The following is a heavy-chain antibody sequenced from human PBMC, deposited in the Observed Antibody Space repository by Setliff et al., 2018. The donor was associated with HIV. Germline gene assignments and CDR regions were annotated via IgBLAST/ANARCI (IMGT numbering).Heavy chain of an antibody. V-gene: IGHV3-11*04. J-gene: IGHJ4*02. CDR3: ARDNRPSGYISGWYIDY. CDR2: ISSSGTTV. Sequence: PGGSLRLSCAASGFTFSDSYMSWIRQAPGKGLEYLSYISSSGTTVFYGDSVKGRFTISRDNAKKSLYLQMSSLRVEDTAVYYCARDNRPSGYISGWYIDYWGQGTLVTVSS. CDR1: GFTFSDSY. D-gene: IGHD6-13*01.